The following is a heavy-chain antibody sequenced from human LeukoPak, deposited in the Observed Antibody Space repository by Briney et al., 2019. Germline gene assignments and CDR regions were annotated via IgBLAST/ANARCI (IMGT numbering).Heavy chain of an antibody. D-gene: IGHD3/OR15-3a*01. Sequence: TSSETLSLTCTVSGGSISTSSYYWSWIRQPPGKGLEWIGEINHSGSTNYNPSLKSRVTISVDTSKNQFSLKLSSVTAADTAVYYCARLGGQWLVIKPPLDYWGQGTLVTVSS. CDR2: INHSGST. V-gene: IGHV4-39*07. CDR1: GGSISTSSYY. CDR3: ARLGGQWLVIKPPLDY. J-gene: IGHJ4*02.